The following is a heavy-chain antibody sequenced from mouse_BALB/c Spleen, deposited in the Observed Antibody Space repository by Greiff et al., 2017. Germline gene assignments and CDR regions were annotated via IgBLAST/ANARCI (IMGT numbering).Heavy chain of an antibody. CDR1: GFNFNDTY. CDR3: DSGVYGSGRAMDY. V-gene: IGHV14-3*02. D-gene: IGHD1-1*01. CDR2: IDPANGNT. Sequence: EVQLQQSGAELVKPGASVKLSCTASGFNFNDTYMHWVKQRPEQGLEWIGRIDPANGNTNYDPKFQGKATITADTSSNTAYLQLSSLTSEDTAVYSGDSGVYGSGRAMDYWGQGTTVTVSS. J-gene: IGHJ4*01.